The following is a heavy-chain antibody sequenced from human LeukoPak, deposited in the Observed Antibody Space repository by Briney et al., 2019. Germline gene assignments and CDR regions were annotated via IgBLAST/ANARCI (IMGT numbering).Heavy chain of an antibody. V-gene: IGHV3-74*01. CDR2: ISSDGSST. J-gene: IGHJ4*02. CDR1: GFTLSTYW. CDR3: ATARLGYGDTVDY. Sequence: PGGCLRLSCAAAGFTLSTYWMGWVRQAPGKGRVWVSRISSDGSSTSYADSVKGRFTISRDNAKKTLYLQINSLSAKDTAVYYRATARLGYGDTVDYWGQGTLVTVSS. D-gene: IGHD4-17*01.